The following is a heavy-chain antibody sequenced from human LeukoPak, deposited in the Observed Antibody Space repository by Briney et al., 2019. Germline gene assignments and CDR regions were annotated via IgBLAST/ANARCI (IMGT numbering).Heavy chain of an antibody. CDR1: GGSFSSHY. J-gene: IGHJ4*02. Sequence: SETLSLTCGVSGGSFSSHYWTWIRQPPGKGLEWIGSIYYSGSTYYNPSLKSRVTISVDTSKNQFSLKLSSVTAADTAVYYCARADVDTVKWGQGTLVTVSS. D-gene: IGHD5-18*01. CDR3: ARADVDTVK. V-gene: IGHV4-39*07. CDR2: IYYSGST.